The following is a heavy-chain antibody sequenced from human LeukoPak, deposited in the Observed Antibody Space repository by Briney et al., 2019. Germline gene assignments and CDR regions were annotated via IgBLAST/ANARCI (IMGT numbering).Heavy chain of an antibody. V-gene: IGHV4-59*01. Sequence: SETLSLTCTVSGGSISSYYWSWIRQPPGKGLEWIGYIYYSGSTNYNPSLKSRVTISVDTSKNQFSLKLSSVTAADTAVYYCAGDILAGYGWLDWGQGTLVSVPS. CDR3: AGDILAGYGWLD. D-gene: IGHD3-9*01. J-gene: IGHJ4*02. CDR2: IYYSGST. CDR1: GGSISSYY.